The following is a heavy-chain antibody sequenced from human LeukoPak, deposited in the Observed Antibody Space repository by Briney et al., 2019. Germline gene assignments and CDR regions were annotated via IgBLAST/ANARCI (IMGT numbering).Heavy chain of an antibody. CDR1: GYTFTGYY. V-gene: IGHV1-2*02. CDR2: INPNSGGT. Sequence: ASVKVSCKASGYTFTGYYMHWVRQAPGQGLEWMGWINPNSGGTNYAQKFQGRVTMTRDTSISTAYMELSRLRSDDTAVYYCARDRGYSSSFGYWGQGTLVTVSS. J-gene: IGHJ4*02. CDR3: ARDRGYSSSFGY. D-gene: IGHD6-13*01.